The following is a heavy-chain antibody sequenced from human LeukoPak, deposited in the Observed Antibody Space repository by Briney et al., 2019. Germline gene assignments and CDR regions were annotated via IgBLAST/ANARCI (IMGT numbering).Heavy chain of an antibody. V-gene: IGHV4-59*08. J-gene: IGHJ6*03. CDR1: GGSIGTYY. Sequence: SETLSLTCTVSGGSIGTYYWSWIRQSPGKGLEWIGYIYVTGARYNPYLQSRVTISVDRSRDQFFLKMSSVTAADTAVYYCARHIGGGIEDMDVWGKGTKVIVSS. CDR2: IYVTGA. CDR3: ARHIGGGIEDMDV. D-gene: IGHD3-16*02.